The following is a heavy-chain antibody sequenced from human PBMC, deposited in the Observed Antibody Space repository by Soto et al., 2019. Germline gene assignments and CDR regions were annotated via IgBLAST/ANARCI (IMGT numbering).Heavy chain of an antibody. D-gene: IGHD3-22*01. CDR2: ISSSGSTM. V-gene: IGHV3-48*03. CDR1: GFTFSNYE. J-gene: IGHJ1*01. CDR3: ARGLTYDSSGYFQK. Sequence: EVQLVESGGGLVQPGGSLRLSCAASGFTFSNYEMNWVRQAPGKGLEWISYISSSGSTMNYADSVKGRFTISRDNAENSLYLPMNSLRGEDTAVYYCARGLTYDSSGYFQKWGQGTLVTVSS.